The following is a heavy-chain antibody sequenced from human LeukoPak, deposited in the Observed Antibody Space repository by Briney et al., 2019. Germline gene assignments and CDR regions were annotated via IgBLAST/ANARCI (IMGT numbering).Heavy chain of an antibody. D-gene: IGHD3-22*01. Sequence: ASVKVSCKASGYTFASYYMHWVRQAPGQGLEWMGIINPSGGSTSYAQKFQGRVTMTRDTSTSTVYMELSSLRSEDTAVYYCARPKDRYYYDSSGYYLSDWGQGTLVAVSS. J-gene: IGHJ4*02. CDR2: INPSGGST. V-gene: IGHV1-46*01. CDR3: ARPKDRYYYDSSGYYLSD. CDR1: GYTFASYY.